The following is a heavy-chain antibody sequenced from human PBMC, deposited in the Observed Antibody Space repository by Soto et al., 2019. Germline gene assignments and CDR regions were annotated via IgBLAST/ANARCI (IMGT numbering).Heavy chain of an antibody. Sequence: QVQLQESGPGLVKPSETLSLTCTVSGGSISSYYWSWIRQPPGKGLEWIGYIYYSGSTNYNPSLKSRVNISVDTSKNQFSLKLSSVTAADTAVYYCARDRGYCSSTSCLSRYYGMDVWGQGTTVTVSS. CDR2: IYYSGST. D-gene: IGHD2-2*01. V-gene: IGHV4-59*01. J-gene: IGHJ6*02. CDR3: ARDRGYCSSTSCLSRYYGMDV. CDR1: GGSISSYY.